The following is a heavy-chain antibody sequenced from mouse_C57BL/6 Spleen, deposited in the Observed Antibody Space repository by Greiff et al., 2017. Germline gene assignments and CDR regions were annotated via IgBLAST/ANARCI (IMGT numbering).Heavy chain of an antibody. Sequence: EVQGVESGEGLVKPGGSLKLSCAASGFTFSSYAMSWVRQTPEKRLEWVAYISSGGDYIYYADTVKGRFTISRDNARNTLYLQMSSLKSEDTAMYYCTRDYGNYRYFDYWGQGTTLTVSS. CDR3: TRDYGNYRYFDY. J-gene: IGHJ2*01. V-gene: IGHV5-9-1*02. CDR2: ISSGGDYI. CDR1: GFTFSSYA. D-gene: IGHD2-1*01.